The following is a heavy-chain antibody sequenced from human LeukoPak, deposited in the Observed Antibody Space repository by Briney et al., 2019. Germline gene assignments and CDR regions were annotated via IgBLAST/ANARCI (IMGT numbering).Heavy chain of an antibody. J-gene: IGHJ4*02. CDR1: GFTFSTYA. CDR2: LNSNGGNT. CDR3: ARDSVTAIV. V-gene: IGHV3-64*01. Sequence: GGSLRLSCAASGFTFSTYAMHWVRQAPGKGLEYVSALNSNGGNTYYANSVKGRFTISRDNSKNTLFLQMDSLRIEDMAVYYCARDSVTAIVWGQGTLVTVSS. D-gene: IGHD2-21*02.